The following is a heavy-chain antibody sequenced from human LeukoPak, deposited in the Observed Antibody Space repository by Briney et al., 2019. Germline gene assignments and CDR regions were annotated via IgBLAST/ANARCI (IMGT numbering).Heavy chain of an antibody. Sequence: GGSLRLSCAASGFTFDDYGMSWVRQAPGKGLEWVSGINWNGGSTGYADSVKGRFTISRDNAKNSLYLQMNSLKAEDTALYYCARGGYYDSSVVYWGQGTLVTVSS. J-gene: IGHJ4*02. CDR1: GFTFDDYG. D-gene: IGHD3-22*01. CDR2: INWNGGST. V-gene: IGHV3-20*04. CDR3: ARGGYYDSSVVY.